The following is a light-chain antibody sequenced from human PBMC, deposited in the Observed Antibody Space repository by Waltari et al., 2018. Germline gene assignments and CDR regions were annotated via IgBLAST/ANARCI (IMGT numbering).Light chain of an antibody. CDR1: DIGSKS. CDR3: QVWDSSSVHVV. CDR2: DET. Sequence: SYVLTQPPSVSVAPGKTARITCSGNDIGSKSVHWYQQKPGQAPVLVIFDETDRPSWIPAQCCGSNSGNTATLTISRVEAGDEADYYCQVWDSSSVHVVFGGGTKLTVL. J-gene: IGLJ2*01. V-gene: IGLV3-21*04.